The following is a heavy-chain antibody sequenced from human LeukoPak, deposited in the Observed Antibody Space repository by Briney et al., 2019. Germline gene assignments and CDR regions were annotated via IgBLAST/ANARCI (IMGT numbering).Heavy chain of an antibody. CDR1: GASITVDY. Sequence: SQTLSLTCSVSGASITVDYWSWRRQPPRKRMEWIGYIYYTGITNSNPSLESRASLSLDTAKNQFSLSLSSVTAADTAVYYCVTGAGRGQRHAFWGPGILVTVSS. J-gene: IGHJ4*02. V-gene: IGHV4-59*01. CDR3: VTGAGRGQRHAF. D-gene: IGHD1-26*01. CDR2: IYYTGIT.